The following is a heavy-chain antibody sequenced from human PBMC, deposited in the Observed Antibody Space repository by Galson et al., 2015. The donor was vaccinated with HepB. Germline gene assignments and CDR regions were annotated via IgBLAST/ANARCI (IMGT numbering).Heavy chain of an antibody. V-gene: IGHV3-11*01. Sequence: SLRLSCAASGFTFSDYHMSWIRQAPGKGLEWVSYISSSGSTIYYADSVKGRFTIPRDNAKNSLYLQMNSLRAEDTAVYYCAKSMATITPIQETTWYFDLWGRGTLVTVSS. CDR1: GFTFSDYH. CDR3: AKSMATITPIQETTWYFDL. J-gene: IGHJ2*01. D-gene: IGHD5-24*01. CDR2: ISSSGSTI.